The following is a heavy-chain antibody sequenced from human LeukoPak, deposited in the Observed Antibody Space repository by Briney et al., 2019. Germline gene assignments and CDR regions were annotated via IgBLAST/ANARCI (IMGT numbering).Heavy chain of an antibody. D-gene: IGHD3-16*01. Sequence: SETLSLTCTVSGGSISSYYWSWIRQPPGKGLEWIGYIYYSGSTNYNPSLKSRVTISVDKSKNQFSLKLSSVTAADTAVYYCARGDYLALFDYWGQGTLVTVSS. CDR1: GGSISSYY. V-gene: IGHV4-59*12. J-gene: IGHJ4*02. CDR2: IYYSGST. CDR3: ARGDYLALFDY.